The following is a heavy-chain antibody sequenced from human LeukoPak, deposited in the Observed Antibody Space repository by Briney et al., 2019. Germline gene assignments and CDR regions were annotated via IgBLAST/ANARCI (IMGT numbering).Heavy chain of an antibody. CDR1: EYTFTGYY. CDR3: ARGRGSYSGYFDY. J-gene: IGHJ4*02. D-gene: IGHD1-26*01. V-gene: IGHV1-2*02. Sequence: ASVKVSCKASEYTFTGYYLHWVRQAPGQGLEWMGWINPNSRGTNYAQKFQGRVTMTRDTSISTAYMELSRLRSDDTAVYYCARGRGSYSGYFDYWGQGTLVTVSS. CDR2: INPNSRGT.